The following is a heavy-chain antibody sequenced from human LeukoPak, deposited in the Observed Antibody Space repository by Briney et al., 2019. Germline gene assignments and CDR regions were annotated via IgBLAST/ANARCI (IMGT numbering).Heavy chain of an antibody. CDR2: IYYSGST. D-gene: IGHD3-10*01. CDR3: ARTGGSGSYSHLFDY. CDR1: GGSISSYY. Sequence: PSETLSLTCTVSGGSISSYYWSWIRQPPGKGLEWIGYIYYSGSTNYNPSLKSRVTISVDTSKNQFSLKLSSVTAADTAVYYCARTGGSGSYSHLFDYWGQGTLVTVSS. V-gene: IGHV4-59*01. J-gene: IGHJ4*02.